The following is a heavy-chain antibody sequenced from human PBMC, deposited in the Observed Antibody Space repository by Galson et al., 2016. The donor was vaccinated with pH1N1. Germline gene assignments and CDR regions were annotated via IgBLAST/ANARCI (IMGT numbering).Heavy chain of an antibody. D-gene: IGHD4-11*01. V-gene: IGHV3-30*09. CDR2: ISYGGNNK. J-gene: IGHJ6*02. CDR1: GFDFSTQA. CDR3: ASEDYRDYDTYYNGLGV. Sequence: SLRLSCAASGFDFSTQAMHWVRQAPGKGLEWVAGISYGGNNKYYTDSVRGRFAISRDNSKDTLYLHMNTLRIEDTAVYRCASEDYRDYDTYYNGLGVWGQGTTVTVSS.